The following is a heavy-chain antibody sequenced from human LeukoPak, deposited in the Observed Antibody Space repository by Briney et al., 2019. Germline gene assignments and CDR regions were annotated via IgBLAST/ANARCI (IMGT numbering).Heavy chain of an antibody. CDR2: ISGSGGTT. J-gene: IGHJ4*02. CDR1: EFTFSSYA. Sequence: GGSLRLSCAASEFTFSSYAMSWVRQAPGKGLEWVSAISGSGGTTYYTDSVKGRFTISRDNSKNTLYLQMNTLRAEDTAIYYCASSYGSSAYYPFDYWGQGTLVTVFS. V-gene: IGHV3-23*01. CDR3: ASSYGSSAYYPFDY. D-gene: IGHD3-22*01.